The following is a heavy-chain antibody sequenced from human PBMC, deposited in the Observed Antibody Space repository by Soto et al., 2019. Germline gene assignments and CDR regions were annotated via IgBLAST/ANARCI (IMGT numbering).Heavy chain of an antibody. V-gene: IGHV1-3*01. CDR3: ARDPPADYDYIWGSYRYNAFDI. CDR1: GYTFTSYA. D-gene: IGHD3-16*02. Sequence: QVQLVQSGAEVKKPGASVKVSCKASGYTFTSYAMHWVRQAPGQRLEWMGWINAGNSNTKYSQKFQGRVTITRDTSASTAYMELSSLRSEDTAVYYCARDPPADYDYIWGSYRYNAFDIWGQGTMVTVSS. J-gene: IGHJ3*02. CDR2: INAGNSNT.